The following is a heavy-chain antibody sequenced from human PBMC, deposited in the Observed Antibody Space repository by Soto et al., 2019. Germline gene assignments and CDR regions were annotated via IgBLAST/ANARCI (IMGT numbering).Heavy chain of an antibody. CDR2: INHSGST. J-gene: IGHJ4*02. CDR3: ERVSEYYYDSSGFYFTPFLDY. CDR1: GGSFSGYY. D-gene: IGHD3-22*01. V-gene: IGHV4-34*01. Sequence: SETLSLTCAVYGGSFSGYYWSWIRQPPGKGLEWIGEINHSGSTNYNPSLKSRVTISVDTSKNQFSLKLSSVTAADTVVYYCERVSEYYYDSSGFYFTPFLDYWGQGTLVTVSS.